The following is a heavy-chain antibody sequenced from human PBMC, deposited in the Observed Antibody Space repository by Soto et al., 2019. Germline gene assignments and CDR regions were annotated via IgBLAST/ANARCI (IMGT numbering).Heavy chain of an antibody. Sequence: GGSLRLSCAASGFTFSDYDMSWIRQAPGKGLEWVSYISSSGSTIYYADSVKGRFTISRDNAKNSLYLQMNSLRAEDTAVYYCVRSVILSGGSYKGLIRLHYFDTWGPGTLVTVSS. V-gene: IGHV3-11*01. J-gene: IGHJ4*02. CDR1: GFTFSDYD. D-gene: IGHD3-3*01. CDR3: VRSVILSGGSYKGLIRLHYFDT. CDR2: ISSSGSTI.